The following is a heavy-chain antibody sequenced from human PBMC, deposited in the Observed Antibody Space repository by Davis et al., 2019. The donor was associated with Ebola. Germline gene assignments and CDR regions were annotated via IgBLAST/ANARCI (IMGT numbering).Heavy chain of an antibody. V-gene: IGHV4-39*01. CDR3: ARHPGMDV. CDR2: INYSGNT. J-gene: IGHJ6*04. CDR1: GGSISSGSYY. Sequence: SETLSLTCGVSGGSISSGSYYWGWIRQPPGKGLEWIGSINYSGNTFYNPSLKSRVTISVDTSKNQFSLRLNTVTAADTAVYYCARHPGMDVWGKGTTVTVSS.